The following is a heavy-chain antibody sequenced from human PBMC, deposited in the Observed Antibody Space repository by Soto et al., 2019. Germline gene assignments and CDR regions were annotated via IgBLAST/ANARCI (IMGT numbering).Heavy chain of an antibody. V-gene: IGHV3-73*01. D-gene: IGHD3-3*01. CDR3: TRQANPGVVIEYYYYYYMDV. CDR2: IRSKANSYAT. CDR1: GFTFSGSA. Sequence: GGSLRLSCAASGFTFSGSAMHWVRQASGKGLEWVGRIRSKANSYATAYAASVKGRFTISRDDSKNTAYLQMNSLKTEDTAVYYCTRQANPGVVIEYYYYYYMDVWGKGTTVTVSS. J-gene: IGHJ6*03.